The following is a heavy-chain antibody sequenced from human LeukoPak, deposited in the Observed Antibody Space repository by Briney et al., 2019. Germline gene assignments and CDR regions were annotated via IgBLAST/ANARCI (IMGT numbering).Heavy chain of an antibody. CDR2: IRSKAYGGTT. V-gene: IGHV3-49*04. CDR1: GFTFGDYA. D-gene: IGHD6-19*01. CDR3: TSDSSGSI. J-gene: IGHJ4*02. Sequence: GGSLRLSCTAAGFTFGDYAMSWVRQAPGKGLEWVGFIRSKAYGGTTEYAASVKGRFTISRDDSKSIAYLQMNSLKTEDTAVYYCTSDSSGSIWGQGTLVTVSS.